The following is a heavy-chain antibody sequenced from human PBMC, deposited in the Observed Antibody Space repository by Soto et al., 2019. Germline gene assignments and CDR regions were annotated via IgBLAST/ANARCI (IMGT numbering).Heavy chain of an antibody. CDR2: ITSDGSDT. V-gene: IGHV3-74*01. CDR1: AFTFRSNW. J-gene: IGHJ4*02. CDR3: ALGWYYFDY. Sequence: PGRPLRLSCASSAFTFRSNWMHRVRRAPGKGLLWVSRITSDGSDTTYADSVKGRFTISRDNAKNTLYLQMNSLRADDTAVYCCALGWYYFDYWGQGTLVTVSS. D-gene: IGHD6-19*01.